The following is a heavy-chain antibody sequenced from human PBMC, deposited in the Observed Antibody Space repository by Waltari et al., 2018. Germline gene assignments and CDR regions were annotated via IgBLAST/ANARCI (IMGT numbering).Heavy chain of an antibody. D-gene: IGHD2-21*01. J-gene: IGHJ6*02. CDR2: IIPIFGTA. CDR1: GGTFSSYA. CDR3: ARAYCGGDCYYDYYYYGMDV. V-gene: IGHV1-69*05. Sequence: QVQLVQSGAEVKKPGSSVKVSCKASGGTFSSYAISWVRQAPGQGLEWMGGIIPIFGTANYAQKFQGRVTITTDESTSTAYMELSSLRSEDTAVYYCARAYCGGDCYYDYYYYGMDVWGQGTTVTVSS.